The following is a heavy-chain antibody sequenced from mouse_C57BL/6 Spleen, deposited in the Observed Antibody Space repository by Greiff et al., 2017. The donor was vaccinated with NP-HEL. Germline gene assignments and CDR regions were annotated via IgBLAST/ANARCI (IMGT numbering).Heavy chain of an antibody. V-gene: IGHV1-64*01. J-gene: IGHJ4*01. CDR3: ARTYYYGSYAMDY. D-gene: IGHD1-1*01. CDR1: GYTFTSYW. CDR2: IHPNSGST. Sequence: QVQLQQPGAELVKPGASVKLSCKASGYTFTSYWMHWVKQRPGQGLEWIGMIHPNSGSTNYNEKFKSKATLTVDKSSSTAYMQLSSLTSEDSAVYYCARTYYYGSYAMDYWGQGTSVTVSS.